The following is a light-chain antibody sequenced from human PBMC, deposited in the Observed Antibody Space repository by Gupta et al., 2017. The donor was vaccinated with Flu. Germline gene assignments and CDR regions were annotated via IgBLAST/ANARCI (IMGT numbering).Light chain of an antibody. CDR3: SSYTRRSTPMI. V-gene: IGLV2-14*01. CDR2: GVN. J-gene: IGLJ2*01. Sequence: LISYGVNNRPSGVSNRFSGSKSGNTASLTISGLQSEDEADYYCSSYTRRSTPMIFGGGTKVTVL.